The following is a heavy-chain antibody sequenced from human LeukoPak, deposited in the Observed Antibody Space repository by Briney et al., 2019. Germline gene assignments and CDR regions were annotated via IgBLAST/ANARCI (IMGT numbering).Heavy chain of an antibody. Sequence: SETLSLTCTVSGGSISSDYWSWIRQPPGKALEWIGYIYYSGTTNCNPSLKSRVTISVDTSKNQFSLKLSSVTAADTAVYYCARDRRSSDAFDIWGRGTMVTVSS. D-gene: IGHD6-6*01. CDR2: IYYSGTT. CDR3: ARDRRSSDAFDI. J-gene: IGHJ3*02. CDR1: GGSISSDY. V-gene: IGHV4-59*01.